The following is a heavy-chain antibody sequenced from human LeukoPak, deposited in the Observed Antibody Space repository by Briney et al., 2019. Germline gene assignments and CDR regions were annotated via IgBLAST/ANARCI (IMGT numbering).Heavy chain of an antibody. Sequence: SETLSLTCTVSGGSISSYYWSWIRQPPGKGLECIGYIYYSGSTNYNPSLKSRVTISVDTSKNQFSLKLSSVTAADTAVYYCARVFGPRIAAAGYYFDYWGQGTLVTVSS. CDR3: ARVFGPRIAAAGYYFDY. V-gene: IGHV4-59*01. CDR2: IYYSGST. CDR1: GGSISSYY. D-gene: IGHD6-13*01. J-gene: IGHJ4*02.